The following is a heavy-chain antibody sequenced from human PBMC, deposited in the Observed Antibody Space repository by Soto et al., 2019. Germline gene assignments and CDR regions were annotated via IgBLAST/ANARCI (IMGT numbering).Heavy chain of an antibody. Sequence: QVQLVQSGAEVKKPGASVKVSCKASGYTFTSYGISGLRQAPGQGLEWMGWISAYNCNTNYAQKLQGRVTMTTDTSTSRAYMGLRSLRSDDTAVYYCARDRVIVGAVVACDIWGQGTMVTVSS. CDR1: GYTFTSYG. CDR3: ARDRVIVGAVVACDI. J-gene: IGHJ3*02. D-gene: IGHD1-26*01. V-gene: IGHV1-18*01. CDR2: ISAYNCNT.